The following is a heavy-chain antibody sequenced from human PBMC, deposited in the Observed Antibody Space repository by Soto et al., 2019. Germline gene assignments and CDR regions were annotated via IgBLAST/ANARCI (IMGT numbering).Heavy chain of an antibody. V-gene: IGHV3-74*01. CDR2: INSDGSST. J-gene: IGHJ5*02. Sequence: GGSLRLSCAASGVTFSSYWMHWVRQAPGKGLVWVSRINSDGSSTSYADSVKGRFTISRDNAKNTLYLQMNSLRAEDTAVYYCARLSGEDPIAVDTYNWFDPWGQGTLVTVSS. CDR3: ARLSGEDPIAVDTYNWFDP. CDR1: GVTFSSYW. D-gene: IGHD6-19*01.